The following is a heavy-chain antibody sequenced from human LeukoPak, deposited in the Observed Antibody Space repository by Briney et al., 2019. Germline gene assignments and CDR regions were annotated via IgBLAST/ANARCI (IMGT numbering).Heavy chain of an antibody. CDR1: GFTVSSNY. CDR2: IYTVGST. V-gene: IGHV3-53*01. Sequence: GGSLRLSCAASGFTVSSNYVSWVRQAPGKGLEWVSVIYTVGSTFYADSVKGRFTISRDNSKNTVYLEMNSLRAEDTAVYYCARGTVGVGKVDYWGQGALVTVSS. J-gene: IGHJ4*02. D-gene: IGHD2-21*01. CDR3: ARGTVGVGKVDY.